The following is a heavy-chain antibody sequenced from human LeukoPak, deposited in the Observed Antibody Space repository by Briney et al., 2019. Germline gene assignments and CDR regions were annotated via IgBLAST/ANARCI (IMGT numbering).Heavy chain of an antibody. CDR1: GGSISGYY. D-gene: IGHD4-17*01. CDR2: IYYTGST. CDR3: VRSKSGTYGWFDP. V-gene: IGHV4-59*01. Sequence: SETLSLTCTVSGGSISGYYWSWIRQPPGKGLEWIGYIYYTGSTNYNPSLKSRVIISVDTSKNQFSLKVSSVTAADTAVYYCVRSKSGTYGWFDPWGQGALVTVSS. J-gene: IGHJ5*02.